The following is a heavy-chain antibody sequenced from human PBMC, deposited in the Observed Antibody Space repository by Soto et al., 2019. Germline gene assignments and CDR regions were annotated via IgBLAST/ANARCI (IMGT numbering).Heavy chain of an antibody. D-gene: IGHD4-17*01. CDR3: ARLWPTVTCDY. Sequence: EVQLVESGGGLVQPGGSLRLSCVASGFTFSRSWMTWVRQAPGKGLEWVANIKPDGSERNYVDSVKGRVTISRENANNSLYLQMNRLRAEDTAVYYCARLWPTVTCDYWGQGSLVTVSS. V-gene: IGHV3-7*04. J-gene: IGHJ4*02. CDR2: IKPDGSER. CDR1: GFTFSRSW.